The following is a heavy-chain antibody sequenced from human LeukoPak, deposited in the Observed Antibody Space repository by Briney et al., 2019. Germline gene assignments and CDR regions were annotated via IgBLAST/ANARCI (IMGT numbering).Heavy chain of an antibody. Sequence: SETLSLTCTVSGGSISSYYWSWIRQPPGKGLEWIGYIYYSGSTNYNPSLKSRVTISVDTSKNQFSLKLSSVTAADTAVYYCARAGWLQPYYYYGMDVWGQGTTVTVSS. V-gene: IGHV4-59*01. CDR3: ARAGWLQPYYYYGMDV. D-gene: IGHD5-24*01. CDR2: IYYSGST. J-gene: IGHJ6*02. CDR1: GGSISSYY.